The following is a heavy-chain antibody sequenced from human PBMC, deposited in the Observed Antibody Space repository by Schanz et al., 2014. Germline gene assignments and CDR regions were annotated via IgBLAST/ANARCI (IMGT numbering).Heavy chain of an antibody. V-gene: IGHV3-23*01. J-gene: IGHJ4*02. CDR2: IGTSGGT. D-gene: IGHD5-12*01. Sequence: EVQLLDSGGGLVQPGGSLRLSCAASGFTFSSYAMSWVRQAPGKGLEWVSTIGTSGGTNYADSVEGRFTISRDNSRNTLYLQMNSLRTEDTAVYYCASPSGYSDYGTYFDFWGQGTLVTVSS. CDR3: ASPSGYSDYGTYFDF. CDR1: GFTFSSYA.